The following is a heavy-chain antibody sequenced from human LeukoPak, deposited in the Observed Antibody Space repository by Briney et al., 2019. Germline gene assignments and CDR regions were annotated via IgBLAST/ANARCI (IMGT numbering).Heavy chain of an antibody. D-gene: IGHD2-2*01. CDR3: AKETDCSSTSCLWWYFDL. V-gene: IGHV3-23*01. Sequence: GGALRLSCAASGFTLSSHGMSWGRQAPGKGAGWGSAISGSGGSTYYADSVKGRFTISRDNSKNTLYLQMNGLRAEDTAVYYCAKETDCSSTSCLWWYFDLWGRGTLVTVSS. CDR2: ISGSGGST. J-gene: IGHJ2*01. CDR1: GFTLSSHG.